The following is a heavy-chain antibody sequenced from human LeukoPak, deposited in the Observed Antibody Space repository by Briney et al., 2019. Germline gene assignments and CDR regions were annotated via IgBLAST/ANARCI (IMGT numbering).Heavy chain of an antibody. D-gene: IGHD6-19*01. CDR1: GGSISSYY. V-gene: IGHV4-34*01. J-gene: IGHJ5*02. CDR3: ACHSSGWYSDWFDP. Sequence: SETLSLTCTVSGGSISSYYWSWIRQPPGKGLEWIGEINHSGSTNYNPSLKSRVTISVDTSKNQFSLKLSSVTAADTAVYYCACHSSGWYSDWFDPWGQGTLVTVSS. CDR2: INHSGST.